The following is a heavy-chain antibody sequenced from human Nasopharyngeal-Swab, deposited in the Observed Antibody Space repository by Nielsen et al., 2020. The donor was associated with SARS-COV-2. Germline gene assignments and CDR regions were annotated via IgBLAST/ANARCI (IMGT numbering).Heavy chain of an antibody. Sequence: WIRQPPGKGLEWIGYIYYSGSTNYNPSLKSRVTISVDTSKNQFSLKLSSVTAADTAVYYCARQRPGDYEDYWGRGTLVTVSS. D-gene: IGHD4-17*01. V-gene: IGHV4-59*08. J-gene: IGHJ4*02. CDR3: ARQRPGDYEDY. CDR2: IYYSGST.